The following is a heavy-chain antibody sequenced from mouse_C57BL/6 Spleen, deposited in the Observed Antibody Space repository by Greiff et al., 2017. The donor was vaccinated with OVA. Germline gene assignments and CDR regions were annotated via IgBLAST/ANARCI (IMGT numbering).Heavy chain of an antibody. J-gene: IGHJ4*01. CDR3: ARGFSYNAMDY. CDR2: ISSGSSTI. Sequence: EVKLMESGGGLVKPGGSLKLSCAASGFTFSDYGMHWVRQAPEKGLEWVAYISSGSSTIYYADTVKGRFTISRDNAKNTLFLQMTSRRSEDTAMYYCARGFSYNAMDYWGQGTSVTVSS. V-gene: IGHV5-17*01. CDR1: GFTFSDYG.